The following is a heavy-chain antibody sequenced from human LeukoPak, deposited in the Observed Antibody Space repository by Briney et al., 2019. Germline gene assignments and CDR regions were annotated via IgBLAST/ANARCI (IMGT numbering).Heavy chain of an antibody. CDR2: INPRGGST. D-gene: IGHD6-25*01. CDR1: GYTFTSYY. CDR3: ARVGVTAATADY. J-gene: IGHJ4*02. V-gene: IGHV1-46*01. Sequence: ASVKVSCKASGYTFTSYYMHWMRQAPGQGPECMGIINPRGGSTDYSHKFQDRLTMTSDTSTSTVYMELNSLRSEDTAVYFCARVGVTAATADYWGQGTLVTVSS.